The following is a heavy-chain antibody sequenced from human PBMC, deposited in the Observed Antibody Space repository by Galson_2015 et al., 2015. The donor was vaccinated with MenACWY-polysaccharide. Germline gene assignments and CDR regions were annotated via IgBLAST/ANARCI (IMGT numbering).Heavy chain of an antibody. CDR2: IGGSGSNT. J-gene: IGHJ4*02. V-gene: IGHV3-23*01. CDR1: GFTFSNYA. CDR3: ARVRYITVKYQFDY. Sequence: SLRLSCAASGFTFSNYAMSWVRQAPGKGLEWVSTIGGSGSNTHYADSVKGRFTISRDNSKNTLSLQMNSVRAEVTAVYYCARVRYITVKYQFDYWGQGTLVAVSS. D-gene: IGHD2-2*01.